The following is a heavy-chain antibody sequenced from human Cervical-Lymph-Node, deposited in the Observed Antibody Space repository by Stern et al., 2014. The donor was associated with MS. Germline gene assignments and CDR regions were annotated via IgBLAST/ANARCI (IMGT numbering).Heavy chain of an antibody. D-gene: IGHD2-2*01. CDR2: ITGRGGST. CDR3: AKGGIVVVPAAINYYYGLDV. CDR1: GFTFSSSA. J-gene: IGHJ6*02. Sequence: EVHLVESGGGLVQPGGSLRLSCAASGFTFSSSAMTWVRQAPGKGLEWVSAITGRGGSTYYADSVKGRFTISRDNSKNTLYLQMNSLRAEDTAVYYCAKGGIVVVPAAINYYYGLDVWGQGTTVTVSS. V-gene: IGHV3-23*04.